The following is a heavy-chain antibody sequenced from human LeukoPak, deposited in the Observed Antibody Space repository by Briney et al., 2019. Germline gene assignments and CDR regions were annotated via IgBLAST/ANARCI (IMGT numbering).Heavy chain of an antibody. Sequence: PSQTLSLTCTVSGGSISSGGCYWSWIRQPPGKGLEWIGYIYYSGSTNYNPSLKSRVTISVDTSKNQFSLKLSSVTAADTAVYYCARENPIDYYGSGSYSKIWGQGTMVTVSS. D-gene: IGHD3-10*01. V-gene: IGHV4-61*08. J-gene: IGHJ3*02. CDR3: ARENPIDYYGSGSYSKI. CDR1: GGSISSGGCY. CDR2: IYYSGST.